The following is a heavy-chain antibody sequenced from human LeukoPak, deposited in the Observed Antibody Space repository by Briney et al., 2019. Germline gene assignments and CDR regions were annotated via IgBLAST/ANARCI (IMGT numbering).Heavy chain of an antibody. CDR1: GFTFSSYA. CDR2: ISYDGSNK. CDR3: ARDFLIDDSSGYSSISDY. J-gene: IGHJ4*02. Sequence: PGRSLRLSCAASGFTFSSYAMHWVRQAPGKGLEWVAVISYDGSNKYYADSVKGRFTISRDDSKNTLYLQMNSLRAEDTAVYYCARDFLIDDSSGYSSISDYWGQGTLVTVSS. D-gene: IGHD3-22*01. V-gene: IGHV3-30*04.